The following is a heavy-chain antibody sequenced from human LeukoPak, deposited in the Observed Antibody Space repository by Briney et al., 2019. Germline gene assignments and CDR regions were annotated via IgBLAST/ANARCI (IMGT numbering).Heavy chain of an antibody. Sequence: GGSLRLSCAATGFTFDDYAMHWVRQAPGKGLAWVSGISWNSGSIGYADSVKGRFTISRDNAKNSLYLQMNSLRAEDTALYYCAKEDRRGRHFDYWGQGTLVTVSS. CDR1: GFTFDDYA. D-gene: IGHD3-16*01. CDR3: AKEDRRGRHFDY. CDR2: ISWNSGSI. J-gene: IGHJ4*02. V-gene: IGHV3-9*01.